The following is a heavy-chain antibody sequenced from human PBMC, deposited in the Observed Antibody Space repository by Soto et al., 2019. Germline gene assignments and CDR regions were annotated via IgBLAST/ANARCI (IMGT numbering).Heavy chain of an antibody. CDR3: AKGVTYGDYAGGDY. CDR1: GFTFSSYA. V-gene: IGHV3-23*01. J-gene: IGHJ4*02. Sequence: EVQLLESGGGLVQPGGSLRLSCAASGFTFSSYAMSWVRQAPGKGLEWVSAISGSGGSTYYADSVKGRFTISRDNSKNTQYLQMNSLRAEDTAVYYCAKGVTYGDYAGGDYWGQGTLVTVSS. CDR2: ISGSGGST. D-gene: IGHD4-17*01.